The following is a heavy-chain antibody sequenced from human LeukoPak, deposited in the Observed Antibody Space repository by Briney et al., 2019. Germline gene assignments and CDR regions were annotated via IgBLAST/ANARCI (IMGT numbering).Heavy chain of an antibody. CDR1: GNSISVGYY. CDR3: ARDGRSDYGDINWFDP. V-gene: IGHV4-38-2*02. J-gene: IGHJ5*02. CDR2: IHHRGNT. Sequence: PSETLSLTCTVSGNSISVGYYWGWIRQPPGKGLERIGSIHHRGNTYYYPSLKSRVTISVDTSKNQFSLRLSSVTAADTAVYYCARDGRSDYGDINWFDPWGQGTLVTVSS. D-gene: IGHD4-17*01.